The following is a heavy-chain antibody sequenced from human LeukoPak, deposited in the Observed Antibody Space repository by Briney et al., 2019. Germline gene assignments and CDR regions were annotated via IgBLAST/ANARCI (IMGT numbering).Heavy chain of an antibody. CDR3: ARVLTDGYNNGNFQH. J-gene: IGHJ1*01. Sequence: ASVKVSCKASGYTFTDFYMHCVRQAPGQGLEWMGWINPNSSATNYPQKFQGRATMTIDTSSSTAYLELSRLRSDDTAVYFCARVLTDGYNNGNFQHWGQGTLVTVSS. V-gene: IGHV1-2*02. D-gene: IGHD5-24*01. CDR1: GYTFTDFY. CDR2: INPNSSAT.